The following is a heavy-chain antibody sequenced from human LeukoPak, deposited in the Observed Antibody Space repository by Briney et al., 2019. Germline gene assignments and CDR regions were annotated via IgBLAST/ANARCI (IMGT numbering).Heavy chain of an antibody. J-gene: IGHJ6*02. CDR2: IYYSGST. Sequence: SETLSLTCTVSGGSISSSSYYWGWIRQPPGEGLEWIGSIYYSGSTYYNPSLKSRVTISVDTSKNQFSLKLSSVTAADTAVYYCARRAGKYYYYGMDVWGQGTTVTVSS. V-gene: IGHV4-39*01. D-gene: IGHD3-10*01. CDR3: ARRAGKYYYYGMDV. CDR1: GGSISSSSYY.